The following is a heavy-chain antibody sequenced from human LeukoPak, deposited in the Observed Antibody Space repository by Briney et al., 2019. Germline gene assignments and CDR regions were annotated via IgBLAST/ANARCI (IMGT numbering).Heavy chain of an antibody. Sequence: SQTLSLTCTVSGGSISSGSYYWSWIRQPAGKGLEWIGRMYTTGSTNYNPSLKSRVTISVDTSKNQFSLKLSSVTAADTAVYYCARAPILTGSPYYFDYWGQGTLVTVSS. CDR1: GGSISSGSYY. D-gene: IGHD3-9*01. CDR2: MYTTGST. J-gene: IGHJ4*02. V-gene: IGHV4-61*02. CDR3: ARAPILTGSPYYFDY.